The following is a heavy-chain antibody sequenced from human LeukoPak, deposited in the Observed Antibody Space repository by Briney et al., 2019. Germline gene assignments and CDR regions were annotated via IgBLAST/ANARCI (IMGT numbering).Heavy chain of an antibody. CDR2: ISGSGGST. D-gene: IGHD6-19*01. V-gene: IGHV3-23*01. Sequence: HSGGSLSLSCAASGFTFSSHAVSWVRQARGRGLEWVSAISGSGGSTYYADSVKGRFTISRDNSKNTLYLQMNSLRAEDTAVYYCAKDRPAVAVAGTAAFDYWGQGTLVTVSS. J-gene: IGHJ4*02. CDR1: GFTFSSHA. CDR3: AKDRPAVAVAGTAAFDY.